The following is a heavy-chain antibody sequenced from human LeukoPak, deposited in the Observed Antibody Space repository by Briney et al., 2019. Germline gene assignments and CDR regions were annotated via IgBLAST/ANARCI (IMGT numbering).Heavy chain of an antibody. V-gene: IGHV3-23*01. Sequence: GGSLRLSCAASGFTLSSDAMSWVRQAPGKGLEWGSALSGSGGSTYYADSVKGGFTISRDNSKNALYLQMNSLRAEDTAVYYCAKGVALGYCSSTSCPGAFDIWGQGTMVTVSS. CDR3: AKGVALGYCSSTSCPGAFDI. CDR1: GFTLSSDA. J-gene: IGHJ3*02. D-gene: IGHD2-2*01. CDR2: LSGSGGST.